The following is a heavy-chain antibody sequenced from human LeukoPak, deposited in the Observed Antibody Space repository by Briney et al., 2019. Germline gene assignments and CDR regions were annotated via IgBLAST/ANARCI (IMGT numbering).Heavy chain of an antibody. V-gene: IGHV4-59*08. Sequence: SETLSLTCTVSGGPISNYYWSWIRQSPGKGLECIGYFHYSVSTNYNPSLKSRVTISVDTPKNQFSLKLTSVTAADAAVYYCARLGQPNAFDIWGQGTMVTVSS. CDR1: GGPISNYY. J-gene: IGHJ3*02. CDR2: FHYSVST. D-gene: IGHD3-16*01. CDR3: ARLGQPNAFDI.